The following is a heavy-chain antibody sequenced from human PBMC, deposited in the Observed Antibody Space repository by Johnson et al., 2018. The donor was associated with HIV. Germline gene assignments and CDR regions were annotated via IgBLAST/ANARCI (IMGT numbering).Heavy chain of an antibody. CDR1: GFTFSSYV. J-gene: IGHJ3*02. CDR2: ISGSGGST. Sequence: EVQLVESGGGLVQPGGSLRVSCAASGFTFSSYVMSWVRQAPGKGLEWVSAISGSGGSTYYTDSVKGRFTISRDNSKNTLYLQMNSLRAEDTAVYYCARGYGGNYDAFDIWGQGTMVTVSS. CDR3: ARGYGGNYDAFDI. V-gene: IGHV3-23*04. D-gene: IGHD4-23*01.